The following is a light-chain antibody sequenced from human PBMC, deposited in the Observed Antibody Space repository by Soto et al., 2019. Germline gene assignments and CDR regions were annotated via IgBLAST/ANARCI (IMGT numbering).Light chain of an antibody. J-gene: IGKJ1*01. CDR1: QSVSSSY. CDR2: GAS. CDR3: QQYGSSRWT. Sequence: EIVLTQSPGTLSLSPGERATLSCRASQSVSSSYLAWYQQKPGQAPRPLIYGASSRAIGIPDRFSGSGSGTDFTLTISRLEPEDFAVYYCQQYGSSRWTFGQGTKVEIK. V-gene: IGKV3-20*01.